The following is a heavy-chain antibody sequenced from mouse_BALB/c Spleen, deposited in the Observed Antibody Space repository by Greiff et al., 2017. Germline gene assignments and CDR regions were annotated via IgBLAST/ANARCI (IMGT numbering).Heavy chain of an antibody. CDR1: GYTFTSYY. CDR2: INPSNGGT. D-gene: IGHD1-2*01. CDR3: ARERDYYGYGKYFDY. Sequence: QVQLQQPGAELVKPGASVKLSCKASGYTFTSYYMYWVKQRPGQGLEWIGGINPSNGGTNFNEKFKSKATLTVDKSSSTAYMQLSSLTSEDSAVYYCARERDYYGYGKYFDYWGQGTTLTVSS. V-gene: IGHV1S81*02. J-gene: IGHJ2*01.